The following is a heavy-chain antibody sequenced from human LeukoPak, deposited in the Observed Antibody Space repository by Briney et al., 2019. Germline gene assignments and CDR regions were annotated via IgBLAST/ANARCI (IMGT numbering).Heavy chain of an antibody. J-gene: IGHJ5*02. CDR1: GYILTSYG. CDR3: VRDIQSRFEP. CDR2: ISTNKGNT. Sequence: ASVKDSCKASGYILTSYGISWVRQAPGQGLEWMGWISTNKGNTNYAQRLQGRVTMTTDTSTSTAYMELRSLRSDATAIYSCVRDIQSRFEPWGQGTLVTVSS. V-gene: IGHV1-18*01.